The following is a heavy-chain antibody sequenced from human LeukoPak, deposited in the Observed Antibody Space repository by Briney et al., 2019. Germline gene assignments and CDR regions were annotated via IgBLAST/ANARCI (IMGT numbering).Heavy chain of an antibody. CDR1: GGSISSGGYY. Sequence: SETLSLTRTVSGGSISSGGYYWSWIRQHPGKGLEWIGYIYYSGSTYYNPSLKSRVTISVDTSKNQFSLELSSVTAADTAVCYCARGSRQQLGFDYWGQGTLVTVSS. D-gene: IGHD6-13*01. CDR3: ARGSRQQLGFDY. CDR2: IYYSGST. J-gene: IGHJ4*02. V-gene: IGHV4-31*03.